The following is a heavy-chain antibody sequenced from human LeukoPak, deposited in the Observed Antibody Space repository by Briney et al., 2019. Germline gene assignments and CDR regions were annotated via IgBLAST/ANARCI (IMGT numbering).Heavy chain of an antibody. CDR2: IDTSATIT. Sequence: GGSLRLSCAASGFTFSSYAMTWIRQTPGKGLEWVTYIDTSATITHYADSLKGRVTVSRDNAKNSLYLQLNGLRAEGTAIYYCARLGGAGWSKDYWGQGTLVTVSS. CDR3: ARLGGAGWSKDY. V-gene: IGHV3-48*01. J-gene: IGHJ4*02. CDR1: GFTFSSYA. D-gene: IGHD6-19*01.